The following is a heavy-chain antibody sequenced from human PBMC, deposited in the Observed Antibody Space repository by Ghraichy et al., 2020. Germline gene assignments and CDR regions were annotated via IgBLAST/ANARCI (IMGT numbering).Heavy chain of an antibody. CDR2: IYHSGAT. D-gene: IGHD1-1*01. Sequence: SETLPLTCSVSGGSMSRYYWSWIRQTAGEGLEWIGRIYHSGATYYSPSLKSRVTMSIDTSKNQFSLRLSAVTAADTAVYYCARDNSFYVWDDKRYYFAMDVWGQGTTVTVS. CDR3: ARDNSFYVWDDKRYYFAMDV. V-gene: IGHV4-4*07. J-gene: IGHJ6*02. CDR1: GGSMSRYY.